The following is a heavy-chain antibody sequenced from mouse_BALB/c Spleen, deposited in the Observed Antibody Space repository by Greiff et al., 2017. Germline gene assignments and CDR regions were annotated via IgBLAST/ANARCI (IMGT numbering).Heavy chain of an antibody. D-gene: IGHD1-1*01. V-gene: IGHV5-4*02. Sequence: EVQGVESGGGLVKPGGSLKLSCAASGFTFSDYYMYWVRQTPEKRLEWVATISDGGSYTYYPDSVKGRFTISRDNAKNNLYLQMSSLKSEDTAMYYCASPYYGNQLGFAYWGQGTLVTVSA. J-gene: IGHJ3*01. CDR2: ISDGGSYT. CDR3: ASPYYGNQLGFAY. CDR1: GFTFSDYY.